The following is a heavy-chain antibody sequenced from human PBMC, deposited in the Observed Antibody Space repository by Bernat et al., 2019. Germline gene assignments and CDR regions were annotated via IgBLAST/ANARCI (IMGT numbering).Heavy chain of an antibody. Sequence: EVHLVESGGGLVNPGGSLRLSCAVSGLSFSDAWMNWVRQASGKGLEWVGRIRSKANSYATAYAASVKGRFTISRDDSKNTAYLQMNSLKTEDTAVYYCTSGRPFDYWGQGTLVTVSS. CDR3: TSGRPFDY. CDR2: IRSKANSYAT. CDR1: GLSFSDAW. J-gene: IGHJ4*02. V-gene: IGHV3-73*01.